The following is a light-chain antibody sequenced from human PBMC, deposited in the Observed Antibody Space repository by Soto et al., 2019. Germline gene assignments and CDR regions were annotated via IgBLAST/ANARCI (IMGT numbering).Light chain of an antibody. V-gene: IGKV1-5*01. CDR2: DAS. CDR1: QSISSW. CDR3: QQYHSYLYT. Sequence: DIQMTQSPSTLSASVGDRVTITCRASQSISSWLAWYQQKPGKAPKLLIYDASSLESGVPSRFSGSGSGTEFTLTISSLQPDEFATYYCQQYHSYLYTFGQGTKLEIK. J-gene: IGKJ2*01.